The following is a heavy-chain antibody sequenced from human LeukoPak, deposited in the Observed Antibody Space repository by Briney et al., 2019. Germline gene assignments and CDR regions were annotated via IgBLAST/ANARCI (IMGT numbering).Heavy chain of an antibody. CDR2: ITANNGNT. CDR3: ARTYYYDSSGYPPDY. J-gene: IGHJ4*02. CDR1: GYTFIYYG. V-gene: IGHV1-18*01. Sequence: ASVKVSCKASGYTFIYYGISWLRQAPEQGLEWMGWITANNGNTNYAQKLQGRVTMTTDTSTSTAYMELRSLGSDDTAVYYCARTYYYDSSGYPPDYWGQGTLVTVSS. D-gene: IGHD3-22*01.